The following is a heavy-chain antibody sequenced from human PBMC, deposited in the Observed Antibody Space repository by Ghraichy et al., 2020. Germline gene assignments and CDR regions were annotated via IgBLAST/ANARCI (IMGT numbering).Heavy chain of an antibody. J-gene: IGHJ4*02. CDR1: GGSISSYY. Sequence: SETLSLTCTVSGGSISSYYWSWIRQPPGKGLEWIGYIYYSGSTNYNPSLKSRVTISVDTSKNQFSLKLSSVTAADTAVYYCARELFGPNDYWGQGTLVTVSS. D-gene: IGHD3-10*01. V-gene: IGHV4-59*01. CDR2: IYYSGST. CDR3: ARELFGPNDY.